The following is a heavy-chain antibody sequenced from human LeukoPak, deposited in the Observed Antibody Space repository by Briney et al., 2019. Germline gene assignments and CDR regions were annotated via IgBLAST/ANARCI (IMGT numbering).Heavy chain of an antibody. J-gene: IGHJ4*02. CDR1: GGSISSSNW. Sequence: SGTLSLTCAVSGGSISSSNWWSWVRQPPGKGLEWIGEIYHSGSTNYNPSLKSRVTISVDKSKNQFSLKLSSVTAADTAVYYCARDEIAAAGTPNYWGQGTLVTVSS. CDR3: ARDEIAAAGTPNY. CDR2: IYHSGST. V-gene: IGHV4-4*02. D-gene: IGHD6-13*01.